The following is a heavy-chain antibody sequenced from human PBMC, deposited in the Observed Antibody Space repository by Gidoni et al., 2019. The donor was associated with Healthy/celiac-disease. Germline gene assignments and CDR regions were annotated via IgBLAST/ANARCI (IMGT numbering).Heavy chain of an antibody. Sequence: QVQLVQSGAEVKTPGASVKVSCTAYGYTFTGYYMPWVRKAPGPGLEGMGWINTNSVGKIYEQKFHGRVTMTRDTSISTAYMERSSLRSDDTAVYYCARLKSSSWSPNFDYWGQRTLVTVSA. CDR2: INTNSVGK. V-gene: IGHV1-2*02. D-gene: IGHD6-13*01. CDR1: GYTFTGYY. J-gene: IGHJ4*02. CDR3: ARLKSSSWSPNFDY.